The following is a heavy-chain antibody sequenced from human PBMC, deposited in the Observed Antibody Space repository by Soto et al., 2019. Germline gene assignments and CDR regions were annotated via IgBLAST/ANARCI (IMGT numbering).Heavy chain of an antibody. V-gene: IGHV4-31*01. CDR2: IYYTGST. CDR3: ARGPHWLVPSPLDL. D-gene: IGHD6-19*01. J-gene: IGHJ5*02. Sequence: QVQLQESGPGTVKPSQTLPLTCTVSGGSISGGGFYWSWIRQHPGKGLEWIGCIYYTGSTHYNPSLESQVTIAVDTSKNQFFLTLNSVTAADTAIYYCARGPHWLVPSPLDLWGQGILVAVSS. CDR1: GGSISGGGFY.